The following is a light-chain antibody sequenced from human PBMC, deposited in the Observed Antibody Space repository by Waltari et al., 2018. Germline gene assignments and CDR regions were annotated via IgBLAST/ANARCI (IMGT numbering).Light chain of an antibody. CDR1: SRDVGNYNL. CDR3: CSYAGSYAWV. CDR2: DDN. J-gene: IGLJ3*02. V-gene: IGLV2-23*01. Sequence: QSALTQPASVSGSPGQSITISCTGTSRDVGNYNLVSWYQQYPGKAPKVMIYDDNGRPSGVSDRVSGSKSGNAASLTISGVQAEDEADYYCCSYAGSYAWVFGGGTKLTVL.